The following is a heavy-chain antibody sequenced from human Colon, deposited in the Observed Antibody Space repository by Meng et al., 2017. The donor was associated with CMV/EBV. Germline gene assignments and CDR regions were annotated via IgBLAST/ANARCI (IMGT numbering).Heavy chain of an antibody. V-gene: IGHV1-46*01. Sequence: ASVKVSCKTSGYTITSYFIHWVRQAPGHGLEWMGMINPSGDSTNYAQRFQGRVTITIDKSTTTAYMELNSLRSEDTAVYYCAGVGGHCSSTSCDIYYWFDPWGQGTLVTVSS. D-gene: IGHD2-2*01. CDR3: AGVGGHCSSTSCDIYYWFDP. CDR2: INPSGDST. J-gene: IGHJ5*02. CDR1: GYTITSYF.